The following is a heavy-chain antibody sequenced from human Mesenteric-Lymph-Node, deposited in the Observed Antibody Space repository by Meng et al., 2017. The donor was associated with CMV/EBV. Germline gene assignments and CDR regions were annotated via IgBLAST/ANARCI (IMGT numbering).Heavy chain of an antibody. Sequence: TFTGYYMHWVRRDPGQGLEWMGRINPNSGGTNYAQKFQGRVTMTRDTSISTAYMELSRLRSDDTAVYYCARERFTMVRSYPNGRFDPWGQGTLVTVSS. CDR2: INPNSGGT. CDR3: ARERFTMVRSYPNGRFDP. V-gene: IGHV1-2*06. D-gene: IGHD3-10*01. J-gene: IGHJ5*02. CDR1: TFTGYY.